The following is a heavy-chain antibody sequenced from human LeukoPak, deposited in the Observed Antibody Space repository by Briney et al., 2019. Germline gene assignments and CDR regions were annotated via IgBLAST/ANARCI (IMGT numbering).Heavy chain of an antibody. CDR2: ISTGTGNI. J-gene: IGHJ6*03. V-gene: IGHV3-48*04. CDR3: ATSANFYDMDV. Sequence: GVSLRLSCVTSGFAFINPSILWFRHPPGKGLGWLSYISTGTGNIYYADSVNGRFTISRDNAKSSLNLQMRSLSAEDTGVYFCATSANFYDMDVWGKGTTVTVSS. CDR1: GFAFINPS.